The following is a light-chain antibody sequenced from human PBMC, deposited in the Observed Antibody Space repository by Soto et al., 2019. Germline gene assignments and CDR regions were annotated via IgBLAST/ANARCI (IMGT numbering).Light chain of an antibody. CDR2: DDR. Sequence: SYELTQAPSVSVAPGQTATITCGGDNIGGKSVHWYQQKPGQAPILVVDDDRDRPSGIPERFSGSSSGNTATLTISRVEAGDEADYWCQVWDPDSDHAIFGGETKLTVL. CDR1: NIGGKS. CDR3: QVWDPDSDHAI. J-gene: IGLJ2*01. V-gene: IGLV3-21*02.